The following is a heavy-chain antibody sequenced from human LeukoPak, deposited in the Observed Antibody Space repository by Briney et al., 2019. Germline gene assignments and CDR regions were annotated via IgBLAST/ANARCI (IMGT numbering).Heavy chain of an antibody. CDR3: ARGRSPYYDFWSGYSHYFDY. J-gene: IGHJ4*02. Sequence: SETLSLTCAVYGGSFSGYYWSWIRQPPGKGLEWNGEINHSGSTKYSPSLKSRVTISVDTSKNQFSLRLSSVTAADTAVYYCARGRSPYYDFWSGYSHYFDYWGQGTLVTVSS. CDR2: INHSGST. D-gene: IGHD3-3*01. V-gene: IGHV4-34*01. CDR1: GGSFSGYY.